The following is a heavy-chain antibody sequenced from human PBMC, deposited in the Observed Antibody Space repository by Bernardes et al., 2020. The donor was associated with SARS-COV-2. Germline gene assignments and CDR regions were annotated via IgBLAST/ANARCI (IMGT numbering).Heavy chain of an antibody. CDR1: GYAINGDFY. CDR2: VFYRGNT. D-gene: IGHD3-10*01. J-gene: IGHJ3*02. Sequence: SDTLYVTCAVSGYAINGDFYWAWIRQAPGKGLEWIASVFYRGNTFYNPSLKSRVAISVDTSENQFSLRLSSVTAADTAVYYCARDSGPTDVRAFEIWGRGTLVTVSS. V-gene: IGHV4-38-2*02. CDR3: ARDSGPTDVRAFEI.